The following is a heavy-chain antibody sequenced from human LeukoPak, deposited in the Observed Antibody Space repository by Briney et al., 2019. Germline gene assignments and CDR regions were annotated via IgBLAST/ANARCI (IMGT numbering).Heavy chain of an antibody. J-gene: IGHJ4*02. V-gene: IGHV1-69-2*01. Sequence: ASVKVSCKVSGYTFTDYYMHWVQQAPGKGLEWMGLVDPEDGETIYAEKFQGRVTITADTSTDTAYMELSSLRSEDTAEFYCATGVGATSEVSFDYWGQGTLVTVSS. CDR1: GYTFTDYY. CDR2: VDPEDGET. D-gene: IGHD1-26*01. CDR3: ATGVGATSEVSFDY.